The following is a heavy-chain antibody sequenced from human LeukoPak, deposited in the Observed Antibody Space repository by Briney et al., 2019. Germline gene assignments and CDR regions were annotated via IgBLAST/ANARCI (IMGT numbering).Heavy chain of an antibody. CDR1: GGSISSGGYY. Sequence: SETLSLTCTVSGGSISSGGYYWSWIRQHPGKGLEWVGYIYYSGSTYYNPSLKSRVTMSVDTSKNHFSLKLTSVTAADTAVYYCARLRSAAEYYFDYWGQGTLVTVSS. J-gene: IGHJ4*02. V-gene: IGHV4-31*03. CDR3: ARLRSAAEYYFDY. CDR2: IYYSGST. D-gene: IGHD2-15*01.